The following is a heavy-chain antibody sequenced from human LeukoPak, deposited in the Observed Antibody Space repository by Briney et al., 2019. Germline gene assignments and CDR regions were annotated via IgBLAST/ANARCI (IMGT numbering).Heavy chain of an antibody. D-gene: IGHD3-3*01. CDR3: ARGYDFWSGLVGGWFDP. J-gene: IGHJ5*02. Sequence: ASETLFLTCAVSGASISSDGYSWSWIRQPPGKGLECIGYIYSSGSTYYNPSLKSRVTISVDTSNNQFSLKLSSVTAADTAVYYCARGYDFWSGLVGGWFDPWGQGTLVTVSS. CDR1: GASISSDGYS. V-gene: IGHV4-30-4*07. CDR2: IYSSGST.